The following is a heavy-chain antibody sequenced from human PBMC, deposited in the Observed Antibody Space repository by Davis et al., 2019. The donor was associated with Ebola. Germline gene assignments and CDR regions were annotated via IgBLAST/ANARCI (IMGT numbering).Heavy chain of an antibody. D-gene: IGHD1-26*01. Sequence: PSETLSLTCAVYGGSFSGYYWSWIRQPPGKGLEWIGEINHRGSTNYNPSLKSRVTISVDTSKNQFSLKLSSVTAADTAVYYCGGEGATTGWFDPWGQGTLVTVSS. CDR1: GGSFSGYY. CDR2: INHRGST. CDR3: GGEGATTGWFDP. J-gene: IGHJ5*02. V-gene: IGHV4-34*01.